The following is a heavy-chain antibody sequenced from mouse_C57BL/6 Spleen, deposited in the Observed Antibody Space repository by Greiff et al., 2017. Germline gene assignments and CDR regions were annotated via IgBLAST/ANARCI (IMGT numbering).Heavy chain of an antibody. Sequence: VQLQQSGAELMKPGASVKLSCKATGYTFTGYWIEWVKQRPGPGLEWIGEILPGSGSTNYNAQFKCKATFTADTSSNTAYTQLSSLTTEDSALDYCARRGAYWGQGTLVTVSA. J-gene: IGHJ3*01. V-gene: IGHV1-9*01. CDR1: GYTFTGYW. CDR3: ARRGAY. CDR2: ILPGSGST.